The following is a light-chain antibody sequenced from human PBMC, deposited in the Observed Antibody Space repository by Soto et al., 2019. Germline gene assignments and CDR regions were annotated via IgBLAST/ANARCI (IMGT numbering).Light chain of an antibody. CDR2: EVT. CDR3: GSYTSTYVRI. J-gene: IGLJ1*01. V-gene: IGLV2-14*01. CDR1: SSDVGRYNY. Sequence: LTQPASVSGSPGRSITISSTGTSSDVGRYNYVSWYQQYPGRAPKLIIYEVTNRPSGVSDRFSGSKSGNVASLTISGLQAADEADYYCGSYTSTYVRIFGTGTKVTV.